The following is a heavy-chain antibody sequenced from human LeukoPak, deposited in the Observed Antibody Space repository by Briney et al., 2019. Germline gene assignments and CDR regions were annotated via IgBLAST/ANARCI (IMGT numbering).Heavy chain of an antibody. V-gene: IGHV4-61*02. Sequence: SQTLSLTCTVSGGSVTSGNYYWNWIRQPAGKGLERIGRIYTNGGASYNPSLKSRVTISIDASKNQFPLKLSSVTAADTAVYYCAREPPGYWGQGILVTVSS. J-gene: IGHJ4*02. CDR3: AREPPGY. CDR2: IYTNGGA. CDR1: GGSVTSGNYY.